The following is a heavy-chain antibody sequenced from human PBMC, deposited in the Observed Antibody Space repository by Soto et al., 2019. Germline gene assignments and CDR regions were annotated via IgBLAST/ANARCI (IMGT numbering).Heavy chain of an antibody. D-gene: IGHD2-15*01. V-gene: IGHV1-69*13. CDR3: AREDIVVVVAAKRYYYYGMDV. Sequence: GGPVKVSCKASGGTFSSYAISWVRQAPGQGLEWMGGIIPIFGTANYAQKFQGRVTITADESTSTAYMELSSLRSEDTAVYYCAREDIVVVVAAKRYYYYGMDVWSQGTTVTVSS. J-gene: IGHJ6*02. CDR2: IIPIFGTA. CDR1: GGTFSSYA.